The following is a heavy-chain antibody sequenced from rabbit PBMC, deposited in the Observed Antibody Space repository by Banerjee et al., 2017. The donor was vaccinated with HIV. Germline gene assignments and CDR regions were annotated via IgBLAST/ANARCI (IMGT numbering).Heavy chain of an antibody. D-gene: IGHD2-1*01. CDR2: INTGSGST. CDR1: GFDFSTSYY. J-gene: IGHJ4*01. V-gene: IGHV1S45*01. Sequence: QEQLEESGGDLVKPEGSLTLTCTASGFDFSTSYYMCWVRQAPGKGLEWIGCINTGSGSTYYASWAKGRFTISKTSSTTVTLQMTSLTTADTATYFCARGYDDYGDYYYFNLWGPGTLVTVS. CDR3: ARGYDDYGDYYYFNL.